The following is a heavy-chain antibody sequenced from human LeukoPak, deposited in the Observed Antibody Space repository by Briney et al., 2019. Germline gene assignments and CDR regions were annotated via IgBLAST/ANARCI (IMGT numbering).Heavy chain of an antibody. D-gene: IGHD6-6*01. CDR1: GGSFSGYY. CDR3: AQGSLAALHYFDY. J-gene: IGHJ4*02. V-gene: IGHV4-34*01. Sequence: PSETLSLTCAVYGGSFSGYYWSWIRQPPGKGLEWIGEINHSGSTNYNPSLKSRVTISVDTSKNQFSLKLSSVTAADTAVYYCAQGSLAALHYFDYWGQGTLVTVSS. CDR2: INHSGST.